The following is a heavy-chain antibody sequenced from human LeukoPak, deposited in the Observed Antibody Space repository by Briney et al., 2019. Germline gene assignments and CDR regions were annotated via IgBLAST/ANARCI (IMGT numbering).Heavy chain of an antibody. J-gene: IGHJ4*01. CDR2: IKGDGTEK. CDR3: ARWAESGGYYYIDY. V-gene: IGHV3-7*01. CDR1: RFTFSFYW. D-gene: IGHD3-22*01. Sequence: GGCLRLSCAASRFTFSFYWMTWVRQAPGKGLEWVANIKGDGTEKSYVDSVKGRFTISRDNADNSLSLQMNSLRAEDTAVYYCARWAESGGYYYIDYWGHGTLVTVSS.